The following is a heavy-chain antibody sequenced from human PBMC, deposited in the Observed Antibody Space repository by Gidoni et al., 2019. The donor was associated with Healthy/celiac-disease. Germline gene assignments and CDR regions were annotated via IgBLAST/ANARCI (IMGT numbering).Heavy chain of an antibody. CDR2: ISSSSSTI. CDR1: GFTFSSYS. Sequence: EVQLVESGGGLVQPGGSLRLSCAASGFTFSSYSMNWVRQAPGKGLEWVSYISSSSSTIYYADSVKGRFTISRDNAKNSLYLQMNSLRAEDTAVYYCAVPPKGGDSSYWGQGTLVTVSS. V-gene: IGHV3-48*01. D-gene: IGHD4-17*01. J-gene: IGHJ4*02. CDR3: AVPPKGGDSSY.